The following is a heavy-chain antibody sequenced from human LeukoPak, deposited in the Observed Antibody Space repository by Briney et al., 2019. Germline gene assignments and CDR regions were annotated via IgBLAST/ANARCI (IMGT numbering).Heavy chain of an antibody. D-gene: IGHD3-16*01. CDR3: TRIGDYDTERGFDY. CDR1: GFTFGDYA. J-gene: IGHJ4*02. V-gene: IGHV3-49*04. Sequence: GGSLRLSCTASGFTFGDYAMSWVRQAPGKGLEWVGFIRSKAYGRTTEYAASVKGRFTISRDDSKSIAYLQMNSLKTEDTAVYYCTRIGDYDTERGFDYWGQGTLVTVSS. CDR2: IRSKAYGRTT.